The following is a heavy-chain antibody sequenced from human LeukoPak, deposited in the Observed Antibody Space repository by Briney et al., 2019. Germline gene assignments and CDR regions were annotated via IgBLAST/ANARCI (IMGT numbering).Heavy chain of an antibody. CDR2: ISGSGGST. CDR3: AKRGFKVRGVRGDAFDI. CDR1: GFTFNSYA. Sequence: QPGGSLRLSCAASGFTFNSYAMSWVRQAPGKGLEWVSAISGSGGSTYYADSVKGRFTISRDNSKNTLYLQMNSLRAEDTAVYYCAKRGFKVRGVRGDAFDIWGQGTMVTVSS. J-gene: IGHJ3*02. V-gene: IGHV3-23*01. D-gene: IGHD3-10*01.